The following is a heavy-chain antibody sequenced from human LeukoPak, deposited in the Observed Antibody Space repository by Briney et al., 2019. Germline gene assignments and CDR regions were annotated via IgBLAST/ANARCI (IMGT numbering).Heavy chain of an antibody. V-gene: IGHV3-23*01. CDR2: ISISGDGT. CDR3: AKDLLFPKFGSES. Sequence: GGSLRLSCAASGFTFTRYALSWVRQAPGTGLEWVSAISISGDGTYYADSVKGRFTISRDNSRNMLFLQMNSLTTEDTAVYYCAKDLLFPKFGSESWGQGTLVTVSS. D-gene: IGHD2-21*02. J-gene: IGHJ5*02. CDR1: GFTFTRYA.